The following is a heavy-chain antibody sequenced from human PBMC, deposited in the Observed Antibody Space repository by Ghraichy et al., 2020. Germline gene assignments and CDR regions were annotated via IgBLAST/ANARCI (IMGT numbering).Heavy chain of an antibody. Sequence: SQTLSLTCTVSGGSVSSGSYYWSWIRQPPGKGLEWIGYIYYSGSTNYNPSLKSRVTISVDTSKNQFSLKLSSVTAADTAVYYCEMRGVTTLMDAFDIWGQGTMVTVSS. CDR1: GGSVSSGSYY. CDR3: EMRGVTTLMDAFDI. D-gene: IGHD4-11*01. V-gene: IGHV4-61*01. J-gene: IGHJ3*02. CDR2: IYYSGST.